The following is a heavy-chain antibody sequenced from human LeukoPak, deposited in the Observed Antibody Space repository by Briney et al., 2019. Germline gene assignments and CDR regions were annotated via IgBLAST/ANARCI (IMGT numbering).Heavy chain of an antibody. J-gene: IGHJ4*02. CDR2: ISSDGSST. CDR3: AKGGIVGTTQPYFDY. D-gene: IGHD1-26*01. Sequence: PGGSLRLSCAASGFTFSNYWMHWVRQAPGKGLVWVSRISSDGSSTNYADSVKGRFTISRDNAKNTLYLQMNSLTAEDTAVYYCAKGGIVGTTQPYFDYWGQGTLVTVSS. CDR1: GFTFSNYW. V-gene: IGHV3-74*01.